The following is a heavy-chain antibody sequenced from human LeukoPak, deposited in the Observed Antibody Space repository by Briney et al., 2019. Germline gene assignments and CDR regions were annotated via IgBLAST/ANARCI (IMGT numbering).Heavy chain of an antibody. Sequence: PGRSLGLSCEASGFTFSSFAMHWVRQAPGKGLEWVAVISYDGSNKYYADSVKGRFTISRDNSKNTLYLQMNSLRAEDTAVYYCARDKYYSDSETSLRYDYWGRGTLVTVSS. CDR2: ISYDGSNK. CDR1: GFTFSSFA. D-gene: IGHD3-10*01. V-gene: IGHV3-30-3*01. CDR3: ARDKYYSDSETSLRYDY. J-gene: IGHJ4*02.